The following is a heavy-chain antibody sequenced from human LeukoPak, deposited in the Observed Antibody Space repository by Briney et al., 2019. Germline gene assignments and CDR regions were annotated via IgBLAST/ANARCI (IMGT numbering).Heavy chain of an antibody. CDR3: AKDKAYYYDSSGYGQFDY. Sequence: GGSLRLSCAASGFTFSSYAMSWVRQAPGKGLEWVSAISGSGGSTYYADSVKGRFTISRDNSENTLYLQMNSLRAEDTAVYYCAKDKAYYYDSSGYGQFDYWGQGTLVTVSS. J-gene: IGHJ4*02. CDR2: ISGSGGST. D-gene: IGHD3-22*01. V-gene: IGHV3-23*01. CDR1: GFTFSSYA.